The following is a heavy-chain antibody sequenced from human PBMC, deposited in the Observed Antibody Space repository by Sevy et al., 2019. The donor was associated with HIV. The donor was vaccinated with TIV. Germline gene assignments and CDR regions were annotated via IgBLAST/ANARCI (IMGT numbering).Heavy chain of an antibody. V-gene: IGHV3-48*01. CDR2: ISSSSSTI. J-gene: IGHJ4*02. CDR3: ARKLTYYYDSSGYSAGGYFDY. D-gene: IGHD3-22*01. Sequence: GGSLGLSCAASGFTFSSYSMNWVRQAPGKGLEWVSYISSSSSTIYYADSVKGRFTISRDNAKNSLYLQMNSLRAEDTAVYYCARKLTYYYDSSGYSAGGYFDYWGQGTLVTVSS. CDR1: GFTFSSYS.